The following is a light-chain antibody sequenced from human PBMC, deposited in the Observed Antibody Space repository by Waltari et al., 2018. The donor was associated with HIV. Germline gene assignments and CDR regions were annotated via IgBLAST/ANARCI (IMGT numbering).Light chain of an antibody. CDR1: TSNIGSNS. V-gene: IGLV1-51*02. J-gene: IGLJ2*01. CDR3: GTWDRSLSGGV. Sequence: QSVLTQPPSVSAAPGQTVTIPCSGGTSNIGSNSVSWYQQLPGTAPKLVIYENDKGPSGISDRFSGFKSGSAATLGITGLQTGDEADYYCGTWDRSLSGGVFGGGTKLTVL. CDR2: END.